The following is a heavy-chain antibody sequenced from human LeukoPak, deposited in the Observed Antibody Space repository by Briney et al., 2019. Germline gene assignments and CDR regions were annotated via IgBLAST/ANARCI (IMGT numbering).Heavy chain of an antibody. Sequence: SETLSLTCTVSGGSISSYYWSWIRQPPGKGLEWIGYIYYSGSTNYNPSLKSRVTISVDTSKNQFSLKLTSVTAADTAVYYCARLTYYYDSSDYYFRHGAFDIWGQGTMVTVSS. J-gene: IGHJ3*02. CDR3: ARLTYYYDSSDYYFRHGAFDI. V-gene: IGHV4-59*01. CDR2: IYYSGST. CDR1: GGSISSYY. D-gene: IGHD3-22*01.